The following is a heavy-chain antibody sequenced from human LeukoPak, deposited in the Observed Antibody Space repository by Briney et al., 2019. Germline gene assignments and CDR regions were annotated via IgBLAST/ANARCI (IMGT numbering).Heavy chain of an antibody. CDR2: ISSSGSTI. Sequence: GGSLRLSCAASGFTFSDYYMSWIRQAPGKGLEWVSYISSSGSTIYYADSVKGRFTISRDNAKNSLYLQMNSLRAKDTAVYYCARDVVWFGAGAYYYYGMDVWGQGTTVTVSS. CDR3: ARDVVWFGAGAYYYYGMDV. V-gene: IGHV3-11*01. D-gene: IGHD3-10*01. J-gene: IGHJ6*02. CDR1: GFTFSDYY.